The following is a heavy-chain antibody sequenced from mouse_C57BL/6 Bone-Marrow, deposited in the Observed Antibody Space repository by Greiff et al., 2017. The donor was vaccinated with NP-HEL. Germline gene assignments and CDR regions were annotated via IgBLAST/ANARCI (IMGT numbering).Heavy chain of an antibody. V-gene: IGHV1-20*01. Sequence: VQLQQSGPELVKPGDSVKISCKASGYSFTGYFMNWVMQSHGKSLEWIGRINPYNGDTFYNQKFKGKATLTVDKSSSTAHMELRSLTSDDSAVYYCARGEGHYWYFDVWGTGTTVTVSS. CDR1: GYSFTGYF. J-gene: IGHJ1*03. CDR3: ARGEGHYWYFDV. D-gene: IGHD3-3*01. CDR2: INPYNGDT.